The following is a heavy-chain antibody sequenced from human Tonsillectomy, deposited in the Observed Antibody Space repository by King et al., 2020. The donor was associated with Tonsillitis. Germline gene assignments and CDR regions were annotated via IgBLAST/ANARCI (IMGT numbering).Heavy chain of an antibody. CDR1: GFTFSSYA. CDR3: ARVFRSIVRTGTPRGLLDAFDI. V-gene: IGHV3-30-3*01. J-gene: IGHJ3*02. Sequence: VQLVESGGGVVQPGRSLRLSCAASGFTFSSYAMHWVRQAPGKGLEWVAVISYDGSNKYYADSVKGRFTISRDNSKNTLYLKMNSLRAEDTAVYYCARVFRSIVRTGTPRGLLDAFDIWGQGTMVTVSS. D-gene: IGHD1-1*01. CDR2: ISYDGSNK.